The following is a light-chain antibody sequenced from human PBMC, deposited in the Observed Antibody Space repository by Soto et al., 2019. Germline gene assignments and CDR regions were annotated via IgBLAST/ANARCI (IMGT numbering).Light chain of an antibody. CDR2: AAS. J-gene: IGKJ1*01. CDR3: QQYDMYSPWT. CDR1: QSISSW. Sequence: DIPMTQSPSTPSASVGDRVTISCRASQSISSWLAWYQQKPGEAPKLLIYAASSWESGVPSRFSGSGSGTQFTLTISSLQPDDFATYFCQQYDMYSPWTLGQGTKVDIK. V-gene: IGKV1-5*01.